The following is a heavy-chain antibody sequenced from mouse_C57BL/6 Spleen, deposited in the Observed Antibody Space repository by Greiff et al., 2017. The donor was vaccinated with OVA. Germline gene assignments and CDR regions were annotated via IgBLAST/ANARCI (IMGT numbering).Heavy chain of an antibody. CDR3: ARSPSYDYAMDY. J-gene: IGHJ4*01. Sequence: QVQLQQSGAELVRPGTSVKVSCKASGYAFTNYLIEWVKQRPGQGLEWIGVINPGSGGTNYNEKFKGKATLTADKSSSTAYMQLSSLTSEDSAVYFCARSPSYDYAMDYWGQGTSVTVSS. CDR2: INPGSGGT. V-gene: IGHV1-54*01. D-gene: IGHD1-1*01. CDR1: GYAFTNYL.